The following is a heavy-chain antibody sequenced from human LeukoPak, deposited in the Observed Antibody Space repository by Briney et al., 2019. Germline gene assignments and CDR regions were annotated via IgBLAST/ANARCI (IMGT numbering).Heavy chain of an antibody. Sequence: PSETLSLTCTVSGGSISSYYWSWIRQPPGKGLEWIGYIIYGGSTNYNPSLKSRVTISVDTSKKQFSLKLNSVTAADTAVYYCARTTEGGYTYDYFYYYYMDVWGKGTTVTISS. CDR1: GGSISSYY. V-gene: IGHV4-59*01. J-gene: IGHJ6*03. CDR2: IIYGGST. D-gene: IGHD5-18*01. CDR3: ARTTEGGYTYDYFYYYYMDV.